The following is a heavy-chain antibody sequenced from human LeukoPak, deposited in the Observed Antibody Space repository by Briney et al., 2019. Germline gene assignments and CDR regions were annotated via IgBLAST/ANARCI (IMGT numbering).Heavy chain of an antibody. CDR2: ISGSGGST. CDR3: AKKSTGHYDILTGYPFDY. J-gene: IGHJ4*02. V-gene: IGHV3-23*01. CDR1: GFTFSSYA. D-gene: IGHD3-9*01. Sequence: GGSLRLSCAASGFTFSSYAMSWVRQAPGKGLEWVSAISGSGGSTYYADSVKGRFTISRDNSKNTLYLQMNSLRAEDTAVYYCAKKSTGHYDILTGYPFDYWGQGTLVTVSS.